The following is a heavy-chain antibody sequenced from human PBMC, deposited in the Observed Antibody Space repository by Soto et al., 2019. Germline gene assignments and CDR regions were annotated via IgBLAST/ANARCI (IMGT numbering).Heavy chain of an antibody. CDR1: GYTFTSYD. J-gene: IGHJ5*02. D-gene: IGHD6-13*01. CDR3: AREYSSSWYSLDP. CDR2: MNPNSGNT. V-gene: IGHV1-8*01. Sequence: ASVKVAWKASGYTFTSYDINWVRQATGQGLGWMGWMNPNSGNTGYAQKFQGRVTMTRNTSISTAYMELSSLRSEDTAVYYCAREYSSSWYSLDPWGQGTLVTVSS.